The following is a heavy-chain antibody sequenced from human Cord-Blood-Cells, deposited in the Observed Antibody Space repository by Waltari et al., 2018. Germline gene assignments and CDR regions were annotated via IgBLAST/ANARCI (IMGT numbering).Heavy chain of an antibody. Sequence: QVQLVESGGGVVQPGRSLRLSCAASGFTFSSCGMHWVRQAPGKGLEGVAVRWDDGSNKYYADCVKGRFTISRDNSKNTLYLQMNSLRAEDTAMYYCAKDLDYWGQGTLVTVSS. CDR1: GFTFSSCG. J-gene: IGHJ4*02. CDR3: AKDLDY. CDR2: RWDDGSNK. V-gene: IGHV3-30*18.